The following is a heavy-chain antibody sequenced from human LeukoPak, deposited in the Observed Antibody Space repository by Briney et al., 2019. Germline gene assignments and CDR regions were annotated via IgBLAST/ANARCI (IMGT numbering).Heavy chain of an antibody. J-gene: IGHJ4*02. V-gene: IGHV4-34*01. CDR3: AREGYDILTGYRNYFDY. CDR2: INHSGST. D-gene: IGHD3-9*01. Sequence: PSETLSLTCAVYGGSFSGYYWSWIRQPPGKGLEWIGEINHSGSTNYNPSLKSRVTISVDTSKNQFSLKLSSVTAADTAVYYCAREGYDILTGYRNYFDYWGQGTLVTVSS. CDR1: GGSFSGYY.